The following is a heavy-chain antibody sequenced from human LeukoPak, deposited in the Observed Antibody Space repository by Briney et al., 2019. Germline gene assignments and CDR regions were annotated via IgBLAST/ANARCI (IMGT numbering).Heavy chain of an antibody. J-gene: IGHJ4*02. Sequence: SETLSLTCTVSGGSISRSNYYWGWIRQPPGKGLEWIGSIYYSGSTFYNPSLKSRVTISVDTSKNQFSLKLSSVTAADTAVYYCARREYSSIGYYFDYWGQGTLVTVSS. CDR3: ARREYSSIGYYFDY. D-gene: IGHD2-2*01. CDR2: IYYSGST. CDR1: GGSISRSNYY. V-gene: IGHV4-39*01.